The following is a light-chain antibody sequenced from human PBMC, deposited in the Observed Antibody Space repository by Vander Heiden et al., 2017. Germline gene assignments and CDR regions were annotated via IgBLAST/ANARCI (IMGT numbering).Light chain of an antibody. CDR2: QAS. CDR3: QQDNSYPCT. Sequence: DIQMTQSPSTLSASVGDRVTITCRASQSISSWLAWYQQKPGKAPKLLIYQASSLEGGVPSRFSGSGSGTEFTLTISSLQPDDFATYYCQQDNSYPCTFGQWTKLKIK. CDR1: QSISSW. J-gene: IGKJ2*02. V-gene: IGKV1-5*03.